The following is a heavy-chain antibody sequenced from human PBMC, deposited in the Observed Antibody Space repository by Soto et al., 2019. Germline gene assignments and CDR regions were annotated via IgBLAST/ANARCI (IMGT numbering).Heavy chain of an antibody. CDR3: ANEKGYSSSWPFDY. CDR2: ISGSGGST. Sequence: GGSLRLSCAASGFPFSSYAMSWVRQAPGKGLEWVSAISGSGGSTYYADSVKGRFTISRDNSKNTLYLQMNSLRAEDTAVYYCANEKGYSSSWPFDYWGQGTLVTVSS. CDR1: GFPFSSYA. D-gene: IGHD6-13*01. J-gene: IGHJ4*02. V-gene: IGHV3-23*01.